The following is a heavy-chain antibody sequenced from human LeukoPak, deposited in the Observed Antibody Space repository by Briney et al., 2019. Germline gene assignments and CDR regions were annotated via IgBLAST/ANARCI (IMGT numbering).Heavy chain of an antibody. CDR1: GFPFSNYE. CDR3: ARDSVVPAAPFDY. Sequence: GTSLTLSCAASGFPFSNYEMNWVRQAPGKGLEWIAYISSFDTTIYYADSVKGRFTISRDNAKTSLYLQMNSLRGEDTAVYYCARDSVVPAAPFDYWGQGTLVSVSS. V-gene: IGHV3-48*03. D-gene: IGHD2-2*01. J-gene: IGHJ4*02. CDR2: ISSFDTTI.